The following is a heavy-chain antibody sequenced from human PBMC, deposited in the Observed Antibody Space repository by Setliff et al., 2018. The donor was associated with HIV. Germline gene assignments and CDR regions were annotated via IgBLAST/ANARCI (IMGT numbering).Heavy chain of an antibody. Sequence: GASVKVSCKASGDTFSDYAFNWVRQAPGQGLEWMGGIIPLFRTTNYAQKFQGRVTMSTDTSTSTAYMELRSLGSDDTAMYYCATAERLDTSASYWFGYWGQGTVVTVSS. CDR3: ATAERLDTSASYWFGY. CDR2: IIPLFRTT. CDR1: GDTFSDYA. V-gene: IGHV1-69*05. D-gene: IGHD6-19*01. J-gene: IGHJ4*02.